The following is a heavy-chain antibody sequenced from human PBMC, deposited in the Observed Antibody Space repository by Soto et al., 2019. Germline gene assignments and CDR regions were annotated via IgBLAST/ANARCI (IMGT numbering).Heavy chain of an antibody. V-gene: IGHV1-18*01. CDR1: GYTFTSYG. J-gene: IGHJ5*02. D-gene: IGHD3-22*01. Sequence: ASVKVSCKAPGYTFTSYGISWVRQAPGQGLEWMGWISAYNGNTNYAQKLQGRVTMTTDTSTSTAYMELRSLRSDDTAVYYCARDLGSSPYYYDSSLNNWFDPWGQGTLVTVSS. CDR3: ARDLGSSPYYYDSSLNNWFDP. CDR2: ISAYNGNT.